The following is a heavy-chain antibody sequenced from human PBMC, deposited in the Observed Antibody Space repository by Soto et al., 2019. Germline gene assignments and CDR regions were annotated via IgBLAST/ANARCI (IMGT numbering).Heavy chain of an antibody. Sequence: ASVKVSCKASGDTFTTYDINWVRQATGHGLEWMGWINPNSGNTGYAQRFQGRVTMTRDTAIRTAYMEVSSLRSDGTAVYYCARGRASGSYYLLDYWGQGTLVTVSS. V-gene: IGHV1-8*01. CDR1: GDTFTTYD. D-gene: IGHD3-10*01. CDR2: INPNSGNT. CDR3: ARGRASGSYYLLDY. J-gene: IGHJ4*02.